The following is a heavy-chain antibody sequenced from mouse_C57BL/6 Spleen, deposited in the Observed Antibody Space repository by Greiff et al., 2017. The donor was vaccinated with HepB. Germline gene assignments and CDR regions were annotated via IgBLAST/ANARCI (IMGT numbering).Heavy chain of an antibody. J-gene: IGHJ2*01. CDR2: IDPSDSYT. CDR1: GYTFTSYW. V-gene: IGHV1-69*01. D-gene: IGHD2-1*01. Sequence: VQLQQSGPELVKPGASVKISCKASGYTFTSYWMHWVKQRPGQGLEWNGEIDPSDSYTNYNQKFKGKSTLTVDKSSSTAYMQLSSLTSEDSAVYYCARGDGNYFDYWGQGTTLTVSS. CDR3: ARGDGNYFDY.